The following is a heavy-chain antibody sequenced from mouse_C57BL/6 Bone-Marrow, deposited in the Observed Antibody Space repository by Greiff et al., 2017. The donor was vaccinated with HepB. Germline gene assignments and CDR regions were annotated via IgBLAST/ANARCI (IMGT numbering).Heavy chain of an antibody. J-gene: IGHJ2*01. D-gene: IGHD1-1*01. CDR2: INPNNGVT. CDR3: ARSITTVVAGDY. Sequence: VQLQQSGPELVKPGASVKISCKASGYTFTDYYMNWVKQSHGKSLEWIGDINPNNGVTSYNQKFKGKATLTVDKSSSTAYMELRSLTSEDSAVYYCARSITTVVAGDYWGQGTTLTVSS. V-gene: IGHV1-26*01. CDR1: GYTFTDYY.